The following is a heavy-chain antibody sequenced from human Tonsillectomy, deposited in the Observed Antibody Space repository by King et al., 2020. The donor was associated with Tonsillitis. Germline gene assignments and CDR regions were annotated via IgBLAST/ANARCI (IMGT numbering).Heavy chain of an antibody. J-gene: IGHJ4*02. Sequence: VQLQESGPGLVKPSGTLSLTCAVSGGSISSSNLLSWVRQPPGKGLGGLGEIYQSGSANYNPSLKSRVTISVDKSKNQFSLKLSSVTAADTAVYYCARESRGGATDYWGQGTLVTVSS. CDR2: IYQSGSA. D-gene: IGHD1-26*01. V-gene: IGHV4-4*02. CDR3: ARESRGGATDY. CDR1: GGSISSSNL.